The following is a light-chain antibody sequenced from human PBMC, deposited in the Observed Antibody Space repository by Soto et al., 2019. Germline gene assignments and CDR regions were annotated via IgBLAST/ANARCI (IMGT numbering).Light chain of an antibody. V-gene: IGLV2-14*01. CDR2: DVS. Sequence: QSVLPQPASVSGSPGQSITISCTGTSSDVGGYNFVSWYQQHPGKAPKLMIYDVSNRPSGVSTRFSGSKSGNTASLTISGLQAEDEADYYCSSFTTSSTLVFGGGTKLTVL. CDR1: SSDVGGYNF. CDR3: SSFTTSSTLV. J-gene: IGLJ2*01.